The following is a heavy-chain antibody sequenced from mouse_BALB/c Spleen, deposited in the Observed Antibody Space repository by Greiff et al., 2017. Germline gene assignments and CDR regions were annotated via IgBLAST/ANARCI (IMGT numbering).Heavy chain of an antibody. Sequence: QVQLQQPGAELVKPGASVKLSCKASGYTFTSYYMYWVKQRPGQGLEWIGGINPSNGGTNFNEKFKSKATLTVDKSSSTAYMQLSSLTSEDSAVYYCTRNYRYDWFAYWGQGTLVTVSA. CDR2: INPSNGGT. V-gene: IGHV1S81*02. CDR3: TRNYRYDWFAY. CDR1: GYTFTSYY. D-gene: IGHD2-14*01. J-gene: IGHJ3*01.